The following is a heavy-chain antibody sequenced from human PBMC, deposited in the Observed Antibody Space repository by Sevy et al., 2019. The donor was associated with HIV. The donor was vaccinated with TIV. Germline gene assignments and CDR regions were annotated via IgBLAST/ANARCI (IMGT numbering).Heavy chain of an antibody. CDR1: GFTFSSYA. D-gene: IGHD3-16*01. CDR3: AKALGAALEAGDRAFDI. CDR2: ISGSGGST. V-gene: IGHV3-23*01. Sequence: GGSLRLSCVASGFTFSSYAMSWVRQAPGKGLEWVSAISGSGGSTYYANSVKGRFTISRDNSKNTLYLQMNSLRAEDTAVYYCAKALGAALEAGDRAFDIWGQGTMVTVSS. J-gene: IGHJ3*02.